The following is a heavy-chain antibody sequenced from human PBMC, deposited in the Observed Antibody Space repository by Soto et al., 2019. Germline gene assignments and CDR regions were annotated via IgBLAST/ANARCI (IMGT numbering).Heavy chain of an antibody. CDR3: AREASFHYYDSSGYPQPVDS. J-gene: IGHJ4*02. D-gene: IGHD3-22*01. CDR1: GFTFSSYA. V-gene: IGHV3-53*01. CDR2: IYSGGST. Sequence: GGSLRLSCAASGFTFSSYAMSWVRQAPGKGLEWVSVIYSGGSTYYADSVKGRFTISRDNSKNTLYLQMNSLRAEDTAVYYCAREASFHYYDSSGYPQPVDSWGQGTLVTVSS.